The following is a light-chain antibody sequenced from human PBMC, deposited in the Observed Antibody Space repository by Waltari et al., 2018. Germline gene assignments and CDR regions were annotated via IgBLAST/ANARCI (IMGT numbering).Light chain of an antibody. CDR3: QTGGHGIWV. V-gene: IGLV4-69*01. CDR2: VNSDGSH. J-gene: IGLJ3*02. CDR1: SGHSTNV. Sequence: QLVLTQSPSASASLGASVKLTCTLSSGHSTNVIAWLQKRPEKGPRFVLKVNSDGSHSKGDAIPDRFPGSSSGAERYLTISSLQSEDEADYYCQTGGHGIWVFGGGTKLTVL.